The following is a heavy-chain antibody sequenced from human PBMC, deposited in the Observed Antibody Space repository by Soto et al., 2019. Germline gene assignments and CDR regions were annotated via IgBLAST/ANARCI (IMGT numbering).Heavy chain of an antibody. CDR3: VRGFALGDLFLFFYI. CDR2: IIPIYGTT. J-gene: IGHJ3*02. Sequence: HVQMVQSGAEVNKPGSSVKVSCKASGGTFSKYAITWVRHAPGQGLEWLGGIIPIYGTTNFAQTIPGRVTMSAVEWTSPASMELSSLRSDDTAVYYCVRGFALGDLFLFFYIWGQGTMVTVSS. CDR1: GGTFSKYA. V-gene: IGHV1-69*01. D-gene: IGHD3-16*01.